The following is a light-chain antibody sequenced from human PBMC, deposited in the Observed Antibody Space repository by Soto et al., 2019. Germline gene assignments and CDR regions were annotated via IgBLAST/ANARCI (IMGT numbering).Light chain of an antibody. J-gene: IGLJ1*01. CDR2: EVT. V-gene: IGLV2-14*03. CDR3: SSYTTSSTVV. Sequence: QSALAQPASVFGSPGQSITISCTGTSSDVGGYNFVSWYQQLPGKAPKLIIYEVTSRPSGVSNRFSGSKSGNTASLTISGLQPEDEAEYYCSSYTTSSTVVFGTGTKVTVL. CDR1: SSDVGGYNF.